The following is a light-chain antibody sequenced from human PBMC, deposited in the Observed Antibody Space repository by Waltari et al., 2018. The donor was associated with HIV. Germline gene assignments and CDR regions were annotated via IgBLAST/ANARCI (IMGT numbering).Light chain of an antibody. CDR2: DDS. CDR3: QVWDGGSDPPGV. J-gene: IGLJ3*02. V-gene: IGLV3-21*02. CDR1: KIGDKS. Sequence: YVLTQPPSVSVAPGQTARMTCGGTKIGDKSVHWYQQRPGQAPIVVVYDDSDRPSGSSERISGSNSGNTATLIISRVEAGDEADYYCQVWDGGSDPPGVFGGGTRLTVL.